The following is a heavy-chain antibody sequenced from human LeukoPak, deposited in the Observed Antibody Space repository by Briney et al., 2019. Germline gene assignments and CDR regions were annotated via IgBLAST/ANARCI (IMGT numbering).Heavy chain of an antibody. J-gene: IGHJ4*02. CDR2: ISWNSGSI. Sequence: PGGSLRLSCAASGFTFDDYAMHWVRQAPGKGLEWVSGISWNSGSIGYADSVKGRFTISRDNAKNSLYLQMNSLRAEDMALYYCAKGYCSGTSCYFDYWGQGTLVTVSS. V-gene: IGHV3-9*03. D-gene: IGHD2-2*01. CDR3: AKGYCSGTSCYFDY. CDR1: GFTFDDYA.